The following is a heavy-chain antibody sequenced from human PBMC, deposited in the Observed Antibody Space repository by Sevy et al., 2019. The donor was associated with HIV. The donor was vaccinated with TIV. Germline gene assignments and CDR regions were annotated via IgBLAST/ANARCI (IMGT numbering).Heavy chain of an antibody. V-gene: IGHV1-69*13. CDR2: IIPIFGTG. CDR1: GGTFSSYA. J-gene: IGHJ3*02. Sequence: ASVKVSCKASGGTFSSYAISWVRQAPGQGLEWMGRIIPIFGTGNYAQTFQGRVTITADESTSTAYMELSSLRSEDTAVYYCASFSSGSGHDAFDIWGQGTMVTVSS. CDR3: ASFSSGSGHDAFDI. D-gene: IGHD3-22*01.